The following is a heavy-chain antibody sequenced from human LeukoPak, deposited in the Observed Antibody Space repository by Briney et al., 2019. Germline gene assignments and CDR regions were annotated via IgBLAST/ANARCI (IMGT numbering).Heavy chain of an antibody. CDR2: INSDGSST. D-gene: IGHD3-22*01. Sequence: GGSLRLSCAASGFTFSSYWMHWVRQAPGKGLEWVSRINSDGSSTSYADSVKGRFTISRDNAKNTLYLQMNSLRAEDTAVYYCARGSYYDSSGYSDFDYWGQGTLVTVSS. CDR1: GFTFSSYW. J-gene: IGHJ4*02. V-gene: IGHV3-74*01. CDR3: ARGSYYDSSGYSDFDY.